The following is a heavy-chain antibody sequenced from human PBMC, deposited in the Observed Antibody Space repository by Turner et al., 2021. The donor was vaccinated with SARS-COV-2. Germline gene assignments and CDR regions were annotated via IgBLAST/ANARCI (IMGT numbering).Heavy chain of an antibody. J-gene: IGHJ4*02. V-gene: IGHV4-59*01. Sequence: QVPLQESCPGLVMPSETLSPTCTVSGGSMISYDWSWIRQPPGKGLEWIPYMYARGSTFYNHTLKSRVTISGDASKNKFSRGVTAVTAADTADYYCARFTPAGGNDYWGQGTLVTVSS. CDR3: ARFTPAGGNDY. D-gene: IGHD6-13*01. CDR1: GGSMISYD. CDR2: MYARGST.